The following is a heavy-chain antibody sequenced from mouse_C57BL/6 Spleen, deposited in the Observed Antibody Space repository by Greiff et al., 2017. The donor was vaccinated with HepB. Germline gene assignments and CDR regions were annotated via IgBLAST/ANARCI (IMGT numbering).Heavy chain of an antibody. CDR3: ARSTPDY. V-gene: IGHV1-82*01. CDR2: IYPGDGDT. Sequence: VQLQQSGPELVKPGASVKISCKASGYAFSSSWMNWVQQRPGKGLEWLGRIYPGDGDTNYNGKFKGKATLTADKSSSTAYMQLSSLTSEDSAVYFCARSTPDYWGQGTTLTVSS. J-gene: IGHJ2*01. CDR1: GYAFSSSW.